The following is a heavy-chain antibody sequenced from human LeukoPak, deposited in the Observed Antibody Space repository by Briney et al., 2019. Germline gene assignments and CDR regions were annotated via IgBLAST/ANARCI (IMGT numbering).Heavy chain of an antibody. CDR1: GYTFTGYY. CDR2: INPNSGGT. Sequence: ASVKVSRKASGYTFTGYYMHWVRQAPGQGLEWMGRINPNSGGTNYAQKFQGRVTMTRDTSISTAYMELSRLRSDDTAVYYCATFSDYVWGSYRHTDAFDIWGQGTMVTVSS. J-gene: IGHJ3*02. D-gene: IGHD3-16*02. V-gene: IGHV1-2*06. CDR3: ATFSDYVWGSYRHTDAFDI.